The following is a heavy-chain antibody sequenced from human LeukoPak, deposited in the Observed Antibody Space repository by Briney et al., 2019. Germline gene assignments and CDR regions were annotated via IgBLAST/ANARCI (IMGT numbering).Heavy chain of an antibody. D-gene: IGHD2-15*01. Sequence: GGTLRLSCAASGFTFSSCGMSWVRQAPGKGLEWVSALSDSGGSTFYADSVKGRFTISRDNSKNTLYLQMNRLRAEDTAVYYCAKDIGSNYYYYMDVWGKGTTVTISS. V-gene: IGHV3-23*01. J-gene: IGHJ6*03. CDR3: AKDIGSNYYYYMDV. CDR1: GFTFSSCG. CDR2: LSDSGGST.